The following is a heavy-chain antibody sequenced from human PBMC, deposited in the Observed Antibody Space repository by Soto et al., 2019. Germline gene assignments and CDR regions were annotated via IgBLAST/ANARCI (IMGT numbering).Heavy chain of an antibody. Sequence: KQSQTLSLTCAISGDSVSSNSAAWNWIRQSPSRGLEWLGRTYYRSKWYNDYAVSVKSRITINPDTSKNQFSLQLNSVTPEDTAVYYCAREPQWLVHYYYYYGMDVWGQGTTVTVSS. V-gene: IGHV6-1*01. D-gene: IGHD6-19*01. J-gene: IGHJ6*02. CDR2: TYYRSKWYN. CDR3: AREPQWLVHYYYYYGMDV. CDR1: GDSVSSNSAA.